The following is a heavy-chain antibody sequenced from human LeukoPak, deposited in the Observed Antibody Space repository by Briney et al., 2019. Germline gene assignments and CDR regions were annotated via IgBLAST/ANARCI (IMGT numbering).Heavy chain of an antibody. CDR2: IYHSGST. V-gene: IGHV4-4*02. CDR1: GGSISSSNW. D-gene: IGHD3-10*01. Sequence: SETLSLTCAVSGGSISSSNWWSWVRQPPGKGLEWIGEIYHSGSTYYNPSLKSRVTISVDTSKNQFSLKLSSVTAADTAVYYCARTLGDYGSGSYYYWGQGTLVTVSS. CDR3: ARTLGDYGSGSYYY. J-gene: IGHJ4*02.